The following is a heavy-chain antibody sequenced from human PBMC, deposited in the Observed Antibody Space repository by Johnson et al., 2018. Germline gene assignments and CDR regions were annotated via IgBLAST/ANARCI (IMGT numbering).Heavy chain of an antibody. D-gene: IGHD3-10*01. Sequence: QVQLVESGGGLVKXGGSXRLXCAASGFTFSNYGMHWVRQAPGKGLDWVAVIWYAGSNKYYADSVKGRLTISRDNSKNTLYLQRNSLRADDTAVYYCARDRALVRPNYGIDVWGQGTTVTVSS. V-gene: IGHV3-33*08. J-gene: IGHJ6*02. CDR1: GFTFSNYG. CDR3: ARDRALVRPNYGIDV. CDR2: IWYAGSNK.